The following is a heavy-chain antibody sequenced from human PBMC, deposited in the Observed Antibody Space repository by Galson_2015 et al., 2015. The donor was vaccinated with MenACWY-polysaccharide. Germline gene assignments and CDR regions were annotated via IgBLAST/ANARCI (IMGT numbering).Heavy chain of an antibody. D-gene: IGHD2-15*01. J-gene: IGHJ6*02. CDR2: IVVDGSVT. V-gene: IGHV3-74*01. CDR3: ARKSHHDSSCYTDV. Sequence: SLRLSCEASGFAFTNSSVHWVRQARGQGLVWVSRIVVDGSVTNYADYVKVRFTISRDNAKNTLYMQMNSLRAEDTALYYCARKSHHDSSCYTDVWGQGTPVTVSS. CDR1: GFAFTNSS.